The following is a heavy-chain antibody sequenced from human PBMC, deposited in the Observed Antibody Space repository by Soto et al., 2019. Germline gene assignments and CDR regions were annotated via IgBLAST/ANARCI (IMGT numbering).Heavy chain of an antibody. D-gene: IGHD2-15*01. V-gene: IGHV3-48*02. J-gene: IGHJ3*02. CDR1: GFTFSSYS. Sequence: EVQLVESGGGLVQPGGSLRLSCAASGFTFSSYSMNWVRQAPGKGLEWVSYISSSSSTIYYADSVKGRFTISRDNAKNSLYLQMNSLRDEDTAVYYCARDPRYCSGGSCYSDHAFDIWGQGTMVTVSS. CDR2: ISSSSSTI. CDR3: ARDPRYCSGGSCYSDHAFDI.